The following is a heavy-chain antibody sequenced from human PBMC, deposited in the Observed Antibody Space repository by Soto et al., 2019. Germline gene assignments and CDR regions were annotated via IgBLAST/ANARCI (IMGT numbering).Heavy chain of an antibody. Sequence: QVQLVQSGAEVKNPGASVKVSCKASGYTLTDYAMHWVRQAPGQGLEWLGWLHPANGATRYSQSFRGRLTFTRDTSASTAYMELSSLGIEDTAVYYCAREEREGSDYYYLSWGQGTLVTVSS. D-gene: IGHD3-22*01. J-gene: IGHJ5*02. CDR1: GYTLTDYA. V-gene: IGHV1-3*01. CDR3: AREEREGSDYYYLS. CDR2: LHPANGAT.